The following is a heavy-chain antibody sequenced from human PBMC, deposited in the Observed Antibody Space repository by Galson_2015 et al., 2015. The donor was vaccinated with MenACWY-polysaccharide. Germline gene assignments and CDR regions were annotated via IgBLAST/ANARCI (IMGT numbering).Heavy chain of an antibody. CDR3: AKGFGAYCDNDCSSRVLDY. J-gene: IGHJ4*02. V-gene: IGHV3-23*01. CDR2: VSSDGGDA. CDR1: GFTFRNYA. Sequence: SLRLSCAASGFTFRNYAMNWARQAPGKGLEWVALVSSDGGDAKYADSVRGRFTISRDTSKNTLALQMNSLRAEDTALYYCAKGFGAYCDNDCSSRVLDYWGQGTPVSVSS. D-gene: IGHD2-21*02.